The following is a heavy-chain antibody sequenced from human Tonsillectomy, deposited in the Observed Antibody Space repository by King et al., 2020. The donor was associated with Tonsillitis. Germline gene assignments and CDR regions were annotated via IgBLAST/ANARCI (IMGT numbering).Heavy chain of an antibody. V-gene: IGHV3-23*04. CDR1: VFSFRSYA. J-gene: IGHJ4*02. D-gene: IGHD1-26*01. Sequence: VQLVESGGGLLQPGGPLRLSCAASVFSFRSYAMSCVRRAPGKGLEWVSTIGGGGSDTYYPDSLKGRFTISRDNSKNTLYLQINSLRPEDTAVYYCAKDEESGSYFVSWGQGTLVTVSS. CDR2: IGGGGSDT. CDR3: AKDEESGSYFVS.